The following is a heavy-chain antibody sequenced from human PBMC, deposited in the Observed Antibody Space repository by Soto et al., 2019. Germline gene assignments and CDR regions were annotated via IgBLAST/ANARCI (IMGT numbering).Heavy chain of an antibody. CDR3: ATAEVDY. Sequence: GWSLSLSCAASGFTFCNNWMHWVRQAPGKGLEWVSRMNSDGSTTNYADSVKGRFTVSRDNARNTLYLQMNSLRAEDTAVYYCATAEVDYWGPGTLVTVSS. CDR1: GFTFCNNW. CDR2: MNSDGSTT. J-gene: IGHJ4*02. V-gene: IGHV3-74*01.